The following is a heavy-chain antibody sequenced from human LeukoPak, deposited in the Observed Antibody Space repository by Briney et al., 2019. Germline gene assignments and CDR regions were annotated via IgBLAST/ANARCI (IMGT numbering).Heavy chain of an antibody. Sequence: GRSLRLSCAASGFIFSSYNMHWVRQAPGKGLEWVAIIWYDGSNKYYADSVKGRFTISRDNSKNTLYLQMNSLRAEDTAVYYCARDFTTVTTFLVYNWFDPWGQGTLVTVSS. CDR2: IWYDGSNK. J-gene: IGHJ5*02. CDR3: ARDFTTVTTFLVYNWFDP. D-gene: IGHD4-17*01. CDR1: GFIFSSYN. V-gene: IGHV3-33*01.